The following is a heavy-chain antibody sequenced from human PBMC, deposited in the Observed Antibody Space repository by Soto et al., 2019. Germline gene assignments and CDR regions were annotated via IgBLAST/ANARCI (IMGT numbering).Heavy chain of an antibody. CDR1: GFTFSSYG. J-gene: IGHJ5*02. Sequence: PGGSLRLSCAASGFTFSSYGMHWVRQAPGKGLEWMAVISYDGSNKYYADSVKGRFTISRDNSKNTLYLQMNSLRAEDTAVYYCAKGSLGYCSGGSCPPPDPWGQGT. D-gene: IGHD2-15*01. CDR2: ISYDGSNK. V-gene: IGHV3-30*18. CDR3: AKGSLGYCSGGSCPPPDP.